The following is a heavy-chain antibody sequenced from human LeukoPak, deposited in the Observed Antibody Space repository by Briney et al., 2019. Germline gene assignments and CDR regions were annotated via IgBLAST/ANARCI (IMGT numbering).Heavy chain of an antibody. CDR3: ARGRGDPLQYYFDY. D-gene: IGHD3-16*01. CDR1: GFTFSSYG. V-gene: IGHV3-30*02. J-gene: IGHJ4*02. Sequence: PGGSLRLSCAASGFTFSSYGMHWVRQAPGKGLEWVAFIRYDGSNKYYADSVKGRFTISRDNSKNTLYLQMNSLRAEDTAVYYCARGRGDPLQYYFDYWGQGTLVTVSS. CDR2: IRYDGSNK.